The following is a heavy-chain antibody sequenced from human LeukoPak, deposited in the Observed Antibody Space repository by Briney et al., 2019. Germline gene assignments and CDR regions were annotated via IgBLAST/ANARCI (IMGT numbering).Heavy chain of an antibody. Sequence: PSETVSPTCTVSGGSISGYYWSWIRQPPGKGLEWIGYIYYSGSTNYNPSLKSRVTISVDTSKNQFSLKLSSVTAADTAVYYCASSSSGWFLNYYGMDVWGQGTTATVSS. V-gene: IGHV4-59*08. CDR3: ASSSSGWFLNYYGMDV. CDR2: IYYSGST. D-gene: IGHD6-19*01. J-gene: IGHJ6*02. CDR1: GGSISGYY.